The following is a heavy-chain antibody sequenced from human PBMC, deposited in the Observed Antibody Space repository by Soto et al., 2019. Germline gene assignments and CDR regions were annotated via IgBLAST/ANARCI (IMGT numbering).Heavy chain of an antibody. V-gene: IGHV3-30*03. CDR2: IAFDGSQE. D-gene: IGHD2-21*02. Sequence: QVQLVESGGGVVQPGRALRLSCAASVFSFNTSGMHWVRQAPGKGLEWVAVIAFDGSQEFYGDSVRGRFTISRDNSKNTLFLQMKSLTPEDTAVYYCATKVRVTNYLYYGMDVWGQGTTVTVSS. CDR3: ATKVRVTNYLYYGMDV. CDR1: VFSFNTSG. J-gene: IGHJ6*02.